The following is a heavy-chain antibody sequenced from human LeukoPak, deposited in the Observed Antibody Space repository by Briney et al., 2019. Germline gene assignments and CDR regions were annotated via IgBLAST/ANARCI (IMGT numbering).Heavy chain of an antibody. D-gene: IGHD6-13*01. Sequence: GASVKLSCKVSGYTLTELSIHWVRQAPGKGLGWMRGFAPEDGQTTKAQTFQGRVTLTKDRARATASMKLSMLRTEETAVSYCAIEPPRRRSWPFHYWGEGTLVTVPS. V-gene: IGHV1-24*01. CDR2: FAPEDGQT. CDR3: AIEPPRRRSWPFHY. J-gene: IGHJ4*02. CDR1: GYTLTELS.